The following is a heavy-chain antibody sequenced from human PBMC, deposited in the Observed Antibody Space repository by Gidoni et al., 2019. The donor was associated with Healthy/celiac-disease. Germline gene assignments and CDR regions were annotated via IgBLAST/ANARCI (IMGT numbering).Heavy chain of an antibody. CDR2: ISAYNGNT. CDR1: GYTFTSYG. Sequence: QVQLVQSGAEVKKPGASVKVSCKASGYTFTSYGISWVRQAPGQGLEWMGWISAYNGNTNYAQKLQGRVTMTTDTSTSTAYMELRSLRSDDTAVYYCAREGGGYCSGGSCYYYYYGMDVWGQGTTVTVSS. J-gene: IGHJ6*02. V-gene: IGHV1-18*01. D-gene: IGHD2-15*01. CDR3: AREGGGYCSGGSCYYYYYGMDV.